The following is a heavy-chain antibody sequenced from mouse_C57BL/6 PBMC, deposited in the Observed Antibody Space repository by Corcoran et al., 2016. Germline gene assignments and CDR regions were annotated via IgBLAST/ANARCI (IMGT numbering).Heavy chain of an antibody. CDR2: IYPGDGDT. CDR3: ARDRGYDGKHAMDS. CDR1: GYAFSSYW. Sequence: QVQLQQSGAELVKPGASVKLSCKASGYAFSSYWMNWVKQRPGKGLEWIGQIYPGDGDTNYNGKFKGKATLTADKSSSTAYMQLSSLTSEDSAVYFCARDRGYDGKHAMDSCGQGTSVTVSP. V-gene: IGHV1-80*01. D-gene: IGHD2-3*01. J-gene: IGHJ4*01.